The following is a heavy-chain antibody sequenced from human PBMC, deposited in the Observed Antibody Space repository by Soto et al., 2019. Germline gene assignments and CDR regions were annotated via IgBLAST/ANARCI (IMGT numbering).Heavy chain of an antibody. CDR1: GGSISSYY. J-gene: IGHJ4*03. CDR3: ARRVDYVWGSYRYSPYFDY. D-gene: IGHD3-16*02. V-gene: IGHV4-59*08. Sequence: SETLSLTCTVSGGSISSYYWSWIRQPPGKGLEWIGYIYYSGSTNYNPSLKSRVTISVDTSKNQFSLKLSSVTAADTAVYYCARRVDYVWGSYRYSPYFDYWGQGTMVTVSS. CDR2: IYYSGST.